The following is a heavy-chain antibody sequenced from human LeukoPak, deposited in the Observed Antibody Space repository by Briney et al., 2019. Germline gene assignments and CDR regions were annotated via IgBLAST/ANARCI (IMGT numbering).Heavy chain of an antibody. Sequence: GGSLRLSCAASGFTFSSYGMHWVRQAPGKGLEWVAVIWYDGSNKYYADSVKGRFTISRDNSKNTLYLQMNSLRAKDTAVYYCARDAYGYCSSTSCFGYFDYWGQGTLVTVSS. J-gene: IGHJ4*02. V-gene: IGHV3-33*01. D-gene: IGHD2-2*01. CDR1: GFTFSSYG. CDR2: IWYDGSNK. CDR3: ARDAYGYCSSTSCFGYFDY.